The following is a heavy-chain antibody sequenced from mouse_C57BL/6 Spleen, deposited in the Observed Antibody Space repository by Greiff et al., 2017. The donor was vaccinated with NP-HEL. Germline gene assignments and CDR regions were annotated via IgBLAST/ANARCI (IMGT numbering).Heavy chain of an antibody. Sequence: EVQLQQSGPELVKPGASVKMSCKASGYTFTDYNMHWVKQSHGKSLEWIGYINPNNGGTSYNQKFKGKATFTVNKSSSTAYMELRSLTSEDSAVYYCASPGQLRLIFDYWGQGTTLTVSS. D-gene: IGHD3-2*02. CDR2: INPNNGGT. CDR1: GYTFTDYN. V-gene: IGHV1-22*01. J-gene: IGHJ2*01. CDR3: ASPGQLRLIFDY.